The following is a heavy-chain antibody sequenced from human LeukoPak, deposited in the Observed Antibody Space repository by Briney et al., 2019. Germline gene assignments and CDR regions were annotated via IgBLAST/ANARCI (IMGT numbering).Heavy chain of an antibody. Sequence: ASVKVSCKASGYTFTGYYMHWVRQAPGQGLEWMGWINPNSGGTNYAQKFQGRVTMTRDTSISTAYMELSRLRSDDTAVYYCARTFPGETPTADYWGQGTLVTVSS. CDR3: ARTFPGETPTADY. V-gene: IGHV1-2*02. CDR1: GYTFTGYY. CDR2: INPNSGGT. J-gene: IGHJ4*02. D-gene: IGHD1-26*01.